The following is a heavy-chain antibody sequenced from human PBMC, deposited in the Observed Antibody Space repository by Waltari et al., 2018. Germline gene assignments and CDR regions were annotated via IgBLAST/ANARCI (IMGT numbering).Heavy chain of an antibody. V-gene: IGHV3-7*04. CDR2: IKQDGSEK. J-gene: IGHJ4*02. D-gene: IGHD3-10*01. CDR1: GFTFSNW. Sequence: EVQLVESGGGLVQPGGSLRLSCAASGFTFSNWMSWVRQAPGKGLEWVANIKQDGSEKYYVDSVKGRFTISRDNAKNSLYLQMNSLRAEDTAVYYCARGSFSYAGFFDYWCQGTLVTVSS. CDR3: ARGSFSYAGFFDY.